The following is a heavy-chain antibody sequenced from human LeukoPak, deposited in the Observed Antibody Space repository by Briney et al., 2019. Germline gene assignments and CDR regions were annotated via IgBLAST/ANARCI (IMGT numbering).Heavy chain of an antibody. CDR3: ASGGTVSGSNYYYGMDV. V-gene: IGHV1-18*01. CDR1: GYTYTSYG. Sequence: ASVKVSCKASGYTYTSYGISWVRQAPGQGLEWMGWISGYSGETNYAQKFQGRVTMTTDTSTNTAYMDLRRLRSDDTAVYYCASGGTVSGSNYYYGMDVWGQGTTVTVSS. CDR2: ISGYSGET. J-gene: IGHJ6*02. D-gene: IGHD3-10*01.